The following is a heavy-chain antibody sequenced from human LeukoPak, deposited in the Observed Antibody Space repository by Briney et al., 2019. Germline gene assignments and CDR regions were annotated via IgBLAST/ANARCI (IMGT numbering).Heavy chain of an antibody. CDR1: GDTFSNYG. V-gene: IGHV1-18*01. CDR2: VSALNGNT. Sequence: ASVNVSCTASGDTFSNYGVSWVRQAPGQALEWMGWVSALNGNTNVAQKVQGRLTLTRDTSTGTAHMELRSLNSDATAVYYCATLQPAAAHFEHWGQGTLVTVST. J-gene: IGHJ1*01. CDR3: ATLQPAAAHFEH. D-gene: IGHD2-15*01.